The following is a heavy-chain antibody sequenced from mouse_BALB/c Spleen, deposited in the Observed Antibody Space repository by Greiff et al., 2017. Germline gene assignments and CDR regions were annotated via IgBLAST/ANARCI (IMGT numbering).Heavy chain of an antibody. Sequence: EVQVVESGGGLVKPGGSLKLSCAASGFTFSSYAMSWVRQTPENRLEWVASISSGGSTYYPDSVKGRFTISRDNARNILYLQMSSLRSEDTAMYYCARVGNYVDYFDYWGQGTTLTVSS. CDR1: GFTFSSYA. CDR3: ARVGNYVDYFDY. J-gene: IGHJ2*01. CDR2: ISSGGST. D-gene: IGHD2-1*01. V-gene: IGHV5-6-5*01.